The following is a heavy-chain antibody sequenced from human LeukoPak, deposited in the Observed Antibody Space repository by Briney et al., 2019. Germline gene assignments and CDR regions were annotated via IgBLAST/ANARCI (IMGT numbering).Heavy chain of an antibody. V-gene: IGHV4-34*01. J-gene: IGHJ4*03. CDR2: INHRGDT. Sequence: SETLSLTCAVYGGSFSAYYWSWIRQSPGKGLEWIAEINHRGDTNHNPSVKSRVSISVDTSKNQLSLKVTSLTAADTAVYYCARGPTISETGYFDDWGQGTLVSVSS. D-gene: IGHD1-1*01. CDR1: GGSFSAYY. CDR3: ARGPTISETGYFDD.